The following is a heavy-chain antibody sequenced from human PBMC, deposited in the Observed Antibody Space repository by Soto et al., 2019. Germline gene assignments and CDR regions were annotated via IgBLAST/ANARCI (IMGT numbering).Heavy chain of an antibody. CDR3: ARHQVLAVAGNFDY. J-gene: IGHJ4*02. Sequence: GESLKISCKGSGYSFTNYWIGWVRQMPGKGLEWMGIIYPGDSDTRYSPSFQGQVTISADKSISTAYLRWSSLKASDAAMYYCARHQVLAVAGNFDYWGQGTLVTVSS. CDR1: GYSFTNYW. D-gene: IGHD6-19*01. CDR2: IYPGDSDT. V-gene: IGHV5-51*01.